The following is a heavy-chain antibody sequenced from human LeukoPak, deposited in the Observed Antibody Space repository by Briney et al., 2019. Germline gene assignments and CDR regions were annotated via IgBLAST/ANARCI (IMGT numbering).Heavy chain of an antibody. CDR2: IYSGGST. J-gene: IGHJ4*02. CDR1: GFTVSSNY. V-gene: IGHV3-53*01. D-gene: IGHD2-15*01. CDR3: ARAVDVGTLFDY. Sequence: GGSLRLSCAASGFTVSSNYMSWVRQAPGKGLEWVSVIYSGGSTYYADSVKGRFTISRDNSKNTLYLQMNSLRAEDTAVYYCARAVDVGTLFDYWGQGTLVTASS.